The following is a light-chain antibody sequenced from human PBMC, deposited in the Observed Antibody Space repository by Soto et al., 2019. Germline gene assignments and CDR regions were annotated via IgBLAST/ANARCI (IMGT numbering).Light chain of an antibody. V-gene: IGKV4-1*01. J-gene: IGKJ1*01. CDR3: QQYYSTPWT. Sequence: DIVMTQSPDSLAVSLGERATINCKSSQSVLYSSNNKYYLAWYQQRSGRPPKLLIYWASTWESGVPDRFSGSGSGTDFTLTISSLQAEDVAVYYCQQYYSTPWTFGQGTKVEIK. CDR2: WAS. CDR1: QSVLYSSNNKYY.